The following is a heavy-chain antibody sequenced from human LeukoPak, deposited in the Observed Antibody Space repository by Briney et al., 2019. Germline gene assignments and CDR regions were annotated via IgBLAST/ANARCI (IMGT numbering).Heavy chain of an antibody. CDR1: GGSFSGYY. CDR2: INHSGST. V-gene: IGHV4-34*01. D-gene: IGHD7-27*01. Sequence: PSETLSLTCAVYGGSFSGYYWSWIRQPPGKGLEWIGEINHSGSTNYNPSLKSRVTISVDTSKNQFSLKLSSVTAADTAVYYCASFSARAGDAARFDYWGRGTLVTVSS. J-gene: IGHJ4*02. CDR3: ASFSARAGDAARFDY.